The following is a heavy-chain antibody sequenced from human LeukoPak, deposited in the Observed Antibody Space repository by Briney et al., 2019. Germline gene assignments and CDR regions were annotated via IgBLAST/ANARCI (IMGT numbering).Heavy chain of an antibody. CDR2: ISYDGSNK. D-gene: IGHD5-12*01. CDR1: GFTFSSYA. Sequence: PGRSLRLSCAASGFTFSSYAMHWLRQAPGKGLEGVAVISYDGSNKYYADSVKGRFTISRDNSKNTLYLQMNSLRTEDTAVYSCAREEVATNWFDPWGQGTLVTVSS. J-gene: IGHJ5*02. CDR3: AREEVATNWFDP. V-gene: IGHV3-30*04.